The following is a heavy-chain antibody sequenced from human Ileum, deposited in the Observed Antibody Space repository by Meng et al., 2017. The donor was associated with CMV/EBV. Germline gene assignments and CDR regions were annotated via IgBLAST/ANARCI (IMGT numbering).Heavy chain of an antibody. CDR1: GGSFSDYY. CDR2: IHSNGAT. CDR3: ARRRGPRGYIDY. D-gene: IGHD3-10*01. J-gene: IGHJ4*02. V-gene: IGHV4-4*07. Sequence: VEVVGSGPGLVKPSETLYLSCTVSGGSFSDYYWNWIRQPAGQGLEWIGRIHSNGATDYNPSLQSRVTMSVDSSKNEFFLSLSFVTAADTAIYYCARRRGPRGYIDYWGQGILVTVSS.